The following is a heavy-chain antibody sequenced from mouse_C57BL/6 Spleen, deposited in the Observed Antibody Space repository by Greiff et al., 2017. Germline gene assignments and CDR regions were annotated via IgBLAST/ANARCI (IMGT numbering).Heavy chain of an antibody. CDR3: APYRGYAMDY. CDR2: IYPGDGDT. J-gene: IGHJ4*01. V-gene: IGHV1-82*01. Sequence: VQLQQSGPELVKPGASVKISCKASGYAFSSSWMNWVKQRPGKGLEWIGRIYPGDGDTNYNGKFKGKATLTADKSSSTAYMQLSSLTSEDSAVYFCAPYRGYAMDYWGQGTSVTVSS. CDR1: GYAFSSSW. D-gene: IGHD2-12*01.